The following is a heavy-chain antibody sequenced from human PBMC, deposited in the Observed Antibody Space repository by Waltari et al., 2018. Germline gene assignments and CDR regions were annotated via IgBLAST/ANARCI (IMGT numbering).Heavy chain of an antibody. CDR3: ARHLYSIDYLELDN. CDR1: GFTFLNYA. Sequence: EGHLLESGGGLVQPGGSLRLPCVASGFTFLNYARSWVRQAPGKGLEWVSGISDSGVVTKYADSVKGRFTVSRDNSKNTLYLQLNSLRAEDTAVYYCARHLYSIDYLELDNWGQGTLVTVSS. V-gene: IGHV3-23*01. J-gene: IGHJ4*02. CDR2: ISDSGVVT. D-gene: IGHD3-22*01.